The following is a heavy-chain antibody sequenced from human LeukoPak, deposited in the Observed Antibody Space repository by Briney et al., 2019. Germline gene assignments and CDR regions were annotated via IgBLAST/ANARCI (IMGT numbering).Heavy chain of an antibody. CDR1: GYSISSGYY. J-gene: IGHJ6*03. CDR2: IYHSGST. Sequence: PSETLSLTYTVSGYSISSGYYWGWIRQPPGKGLEWIGSIYHSGSTYYNPSLKSRVTISVDTSKNQFSLKLSSVTAADTAVYYCARQEAYYYYMDVWGKGTTVTVSS. V-gene: IGHV4-38-2*02. CDR3: ARQEAYYYYMDV.